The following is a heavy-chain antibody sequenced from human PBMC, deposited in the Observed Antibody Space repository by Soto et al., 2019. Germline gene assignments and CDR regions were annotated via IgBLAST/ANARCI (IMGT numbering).Heavy chain of an antibody. CDR2: ISYDGSNK. D-gene: IGHD6-19*01. CDR3: AKDGSSGWYVDYYYYGMDV. CDR1: GFTFSSYG. Sequence: SLRLSCAASGFTFSSYGMHWVRQAPGKGLEWVAVISYDGSNKYYADSVKGRFTISRDNSKNTLYLQMNSLRAEDTAVYYCAKDGSSGWYVDYYYYGMDVWGQGTTVTVSS. V-gene: IGHV3-30*18. J-gene: IGHJ6*02.